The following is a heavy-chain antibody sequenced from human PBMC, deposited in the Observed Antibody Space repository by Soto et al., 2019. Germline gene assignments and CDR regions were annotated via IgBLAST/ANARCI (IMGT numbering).Heavy chain of an antibody. V-gene: IGHV2-26*01. Sequence: QVTLKESGPVLVKPTETLTLTCTVSGFSLSNTRMGVSWIRQPPGKAPEWLAHIFSHDKKSYSTSLKSRLTISKDTSKSQVVLSMTNMDPVDTATYYCARSGGSGSYYGYYGMDVWGQGTTVTVSS. J-gene: IGHJ6*02. D-gene: IGHD3-10*01. CDR1: GFSLSNTRMG. CDR2: IFSHDKK. CDR3: ARSGGSGSYYGYYGMDV.